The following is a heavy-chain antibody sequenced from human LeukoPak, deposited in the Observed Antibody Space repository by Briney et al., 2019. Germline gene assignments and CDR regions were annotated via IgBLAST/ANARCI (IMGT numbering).Heavy chain of an antibody. D-gene: IGHD1-26*01. J-gene: IGHJ4*02. CDR2: ISYDGSNK. Sequence: GGSLRLSCAASGFTFSSYGMHWVRQAPGKGLEWVAVISYDGSNKYYADSVKGRFTISRDNSKNTLYLQMNSLRAEDTAVYYCAKDRYLTPSGSYFDYWGQGTLVTVSS. V-gene: IGHV3-30*18. CDR1: GFTFSSYG. CDR3: AKDRYLTPSGSYFDY.